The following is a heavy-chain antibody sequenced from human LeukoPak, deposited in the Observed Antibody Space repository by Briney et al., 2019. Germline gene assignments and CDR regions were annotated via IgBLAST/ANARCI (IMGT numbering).Heavy chain of an antibody. D-gene: IGHD5-18*01. CDR3: ARDWDTGNGY. CDR1: GGAFTSYA. Sequence: SVKVSCKASGGAFTSYAISWVRQAPGQGLGWMGRIIPIFGTANYAQKSQGRVTITTDESTSTAYMELSSVRSEDTAVYYCARDWDTGNGYWGQGTLVTVSS. CDR2: IIPIFGTA. V-gene: IGHV1-69*05. J-gene: IGHJ4*02.